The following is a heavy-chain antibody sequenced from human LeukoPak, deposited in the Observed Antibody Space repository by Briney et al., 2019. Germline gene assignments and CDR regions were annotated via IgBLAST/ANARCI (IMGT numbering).Heavy chain of an antibody. V-gene: IGHV4-39*07. J-gene: IGHJ5*02. CDR3: AREGTPYDFWSAVPANWFDP. CDR1: GGSISSSSYY. CDR2: IYTSGST. D-gene: IGHD3-3*01. Sequence: SETLSLTCTVSGGSISSSSYYWGWIRQPPGKGLEWIGSIYTSGSTNYNPSLKSRVTMSVDTSKNQFSLKLSSVTAADTAVYYCAREGTPYDFWSAVPANWFDPWGQGTLVTVSS.